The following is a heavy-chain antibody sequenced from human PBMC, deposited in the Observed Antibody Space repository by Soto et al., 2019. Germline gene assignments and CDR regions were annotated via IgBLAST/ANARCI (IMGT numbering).Heavy chain of an antibody. D-gene: IGHD2-8*01. V-gene: IGHV3-23*01. CDR2: IGGAGSNI. CDR3: VKEFVGGNGVYDRFGI. J-gene: IGHJ3*02. Sequence: PGGSLRLSCAASGFTFSEYAMTWVRQAPGKGLEWVSVIGGAGSNIYYADSVEGRFTVSRDDSKNTLYLRMNSLRVEATALYYCVKEFVGGNGVYDRFGIWGPGTM. CDR1: GFTFSEYA.